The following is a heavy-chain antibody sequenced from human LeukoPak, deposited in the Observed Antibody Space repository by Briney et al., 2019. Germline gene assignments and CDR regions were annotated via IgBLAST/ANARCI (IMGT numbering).Heavy chain of an antibody. D-gene: IGHD3-10*01. J-gene: IGHJ5*02. V-gene: IGHV3-23*01. CDR3: AKDRELFAHCWFDL. CDR1: GFTFVTYA. Sequence: GGSLRLSCAASGFTFVTYAMSWVRQAPGKGLEWVGGISISSVDSYYADSVKGRFSISRDDSKNTLYLQMDRLTDEDTAVYCCAKDRELFAHCWFDLWGQGTLVTVSS. CDR2: ISISSVDS.